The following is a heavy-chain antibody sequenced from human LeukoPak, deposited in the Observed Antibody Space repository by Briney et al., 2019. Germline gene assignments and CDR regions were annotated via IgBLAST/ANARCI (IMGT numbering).Heavy chain of an antibody. J-gene: IGHJ4*02. D-gene: IGHD6-13*01. Sequence: RGSLRLSCAASGFTFSSFSMNWVRQAPGKGLEWVSYISGDTSTIYYADSVKGRFTISSDDPKNSLYLQMNSLRAEDTAVYYCVRGTAAAGLGYWGQGTLVTVSS. V-gene: IGHV3-48*04. CDR3: VRGTAAAGLGY. CDR2: ISGDTSTI. CDR1: GFTFSSFS.